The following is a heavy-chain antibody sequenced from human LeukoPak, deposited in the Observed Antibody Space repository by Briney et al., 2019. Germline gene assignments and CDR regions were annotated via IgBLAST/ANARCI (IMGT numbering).Heavy chain of an antibody. Sequence: SETLSLTCTVSGYSISSGYYWGWIRPPPGKGLEWIGSIYHSGSTYYNPSLKSRVTISVDTSKNQFSLKLSSVTAADTAVYYCARPPYYDSSGYDAFDIWGQGTMVTVSS. CDR1: GYSISSGYY. J-gene: IGHJ3*02. D-gene: IGHD3-22*01. CDR2: IYHSGST. V-gene: IGHV4-38-2*02. CDR3: ARPPYYDSSGYDAFDI.